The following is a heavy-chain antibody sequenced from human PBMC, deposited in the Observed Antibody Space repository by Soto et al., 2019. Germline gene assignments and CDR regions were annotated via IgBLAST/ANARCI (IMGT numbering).Heavy chain of an antibody. CDR2: INHSGST. Sequence: PSETLSLTCAVYGGSFSGYYWSWIRQPPGKGLEWIGEINHSGSTNYNPSLKSRVTISVDTSKNQFSLKLSSVTAADKAVYYCARGLPAISIVVVPAARTRYFDYWGQGTLVTVSS. J-gene: IGHJ4*02. CDR3: ARGLPAISIVVVPAARTRYFDY. V-gene: IGHV4-34*01. CDR1: GGSFSGYY. D-gene: IGHD2-2*01.